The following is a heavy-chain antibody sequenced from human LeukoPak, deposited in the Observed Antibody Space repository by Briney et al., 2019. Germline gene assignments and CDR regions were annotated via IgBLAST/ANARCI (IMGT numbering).Heavy chain of an antibody. D-gene: IGHD3-10*01. CDR1: GYTFTGYY. J-gene: IGHJ4*02. CDR2: INPNSGGT. Sequence: ASVKVSCKASGYTFTGYYMHWVRQAPGQGREWMGWINPNSGGTNYAQKFQGRVTMTRDTSISTAYMALSRLRSDDTAVYYCAMGRVALYYLDYWGQGTLVTVSS. CDR3: AMGRVALYYLDY. V-gene: IGHV1-2*02.